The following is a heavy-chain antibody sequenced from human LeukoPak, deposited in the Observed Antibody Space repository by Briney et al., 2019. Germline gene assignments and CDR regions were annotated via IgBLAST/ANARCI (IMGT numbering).Heavy chain of an antibody. D-gene: IGHD3-22*01. CDR2: ISSSSSYI. Sequence: GSLRLSCAASGFTFSSYSMNWVRQAPGKGLEWVSSISSSSSYIYYADSVKGRFTISRDNAKNSLYLQMNSLRAEDTAVYYCARVGDSSGYYYYGMDVWGQGTTVTVSS. CDR3: ARVGDSSGYYYYGMDV. CDR1: GFTFSSYS. J-gene: IGHJ6*02. V-gene: IGHV3-21*01.